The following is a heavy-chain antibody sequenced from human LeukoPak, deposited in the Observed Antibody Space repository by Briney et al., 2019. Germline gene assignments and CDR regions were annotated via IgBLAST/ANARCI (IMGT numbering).Heavy chain of an antibody. CDR1: GFTFSDYY. CDR3: ARVGQGYGSGSFDGFDI. D-gene: IGHD3-10*01. J-gene: IGHJ3*02. V-gene: IGHV3-11*06. CDR2: ISSSSSYT. Sequence: PGGSLRLACAASGFTFSDYYMSWIRQAPGKGLEWVSYISSSSSYTNYADSVKGRFTISRDNAKNSLYLQMNSLRAEDTAVYYCARVGQGYGSGSFDGFDIWGQGTMVTVSS.